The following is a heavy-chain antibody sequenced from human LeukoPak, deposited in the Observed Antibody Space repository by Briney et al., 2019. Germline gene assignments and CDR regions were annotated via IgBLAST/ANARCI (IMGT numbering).Heavy chain of an antibody. D-gene: IGHD1-26*01. CDR1: GGSFSGYY. CDR2: ISHSGST. Sequence: SETLSLTCAVYGGSFSGYYWSWVRQPPGKGLEWIGEISHSGSTNYNPSLKSRVTISVDTSKNQFSLKLSSVTAADTAVYYCARGLGLVGDYWGQGTLVTVSS. CDR3: ARGLGLVGDY. V-gene: IGHV4-34*01. J-gene: IGHJ4*02.